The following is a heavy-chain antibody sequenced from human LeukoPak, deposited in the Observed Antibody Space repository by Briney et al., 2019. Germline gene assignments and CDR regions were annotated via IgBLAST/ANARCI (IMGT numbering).Heavy chain of an antibody. J-gene: IGHJ6*02. Sequence: SETLSLTCTVSGGSISSYYWSWIRQPPGRGLEWITYIYYSGSTNYNPSLKSRVTISVDTSKNQFSLKLSSVTAADTAVYYCARLGSYGYGYYYGMDVWGQGTTVTVSS. CDR3: ARLGSYGYGYYYGMDV. CDR2: IYYSGST. D-gene: IGHD5-18*01. CDR1: GGSISSYY. V-gene: IGHV4-59*08.